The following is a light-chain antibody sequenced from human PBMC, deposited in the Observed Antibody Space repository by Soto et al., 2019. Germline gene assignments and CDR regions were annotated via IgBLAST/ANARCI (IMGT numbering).Light chain of an antibody. J-gene: IGKJ1*01. Sequence: EIVMTQSPATLSVSPGERATLSCRASQSVSSYLAWYQQKPGQAPRLLIYGASTRATGIPSRFSGSGSGTDFTLTISSLQSEDFAVYYCQQYNNWLWTFGQGTKVEIK. CDR1: QSVSSY. CDR3: QQYNNWLWT. V-gene: IGKV3-15*01. CDR2: GAS.